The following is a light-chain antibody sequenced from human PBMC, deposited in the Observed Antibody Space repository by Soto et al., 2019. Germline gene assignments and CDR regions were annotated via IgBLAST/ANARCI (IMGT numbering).Light chain of an antibody. V-gene: IGKV1-27*01. CDR1: QGINTF. J-gene: IGKJ1*01. Sequence: DLQMTQSPSSLSASVGDRATITCRASQGINTFLAWYQQKPGEVPRLLIFAASSLQSGVPSRFSGSGSGTEFTLTISRLQPEDVATYYCQKYNSAPLGTFGQGTKVDIK. CDR3: QKYNSAPLGT. CDR2: AAS.